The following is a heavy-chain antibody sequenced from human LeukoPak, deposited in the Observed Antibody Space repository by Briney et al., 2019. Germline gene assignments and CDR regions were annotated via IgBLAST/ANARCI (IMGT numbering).Heavy chain of an antibody. CDR1: GFTVSNNY. CDR2: VYSGGST. J-gene: IGHJ4*02. CDR3: ARDRYSYGFALDC. V-gene: IGHV3-66*02. Sequence: GGSLRLSCAASGFTVSNNYMSWVRQAPGKGLVWVSVVYSGGSTYSADSVKGRFTISRDNSKNTLYLQMNSLRAEDSAVYYCARDRYSYGFALDCWGQGTLVTVSS. D-gene: IGHD5-18*01.